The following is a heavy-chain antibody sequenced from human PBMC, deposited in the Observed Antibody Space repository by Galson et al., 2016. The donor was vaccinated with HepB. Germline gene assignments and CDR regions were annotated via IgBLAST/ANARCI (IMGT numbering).Heavy chain of an antibody. CDR2: IFYSGSS. CDR1: GGSISSDTYY. Sequence: ETLSLTCSVSGGSISSDTYYWGWIRQPPGKGLEWIGNIFYSGSSNYTPSLKSRVTISVDTSKNQFSPRLKSVTAADTAVYYCARDNVMGAKNWFDPWGQGTLVTVSS. CDR3: ARDNVMGAKNWFDP. J-gene: IGHJ5*02. V-gene: IGHV4-39*07. D-gene: IGHD1-26*01.